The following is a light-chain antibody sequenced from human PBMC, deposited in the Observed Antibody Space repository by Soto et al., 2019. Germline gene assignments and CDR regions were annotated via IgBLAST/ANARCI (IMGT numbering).Light chain of an antibody. CDR3: QQGNSFPRT. CDR2: AAS. Sequence: DIQMTQTPSSVSASVGDRVTISCRASQGISNWLAWYQQKAGKAPKLLVFAASSLQSGVPSRFSGSGSGTDFTLTISSLQPEDFATYYCQQGNSFPRTFGQGTKVDIK. J-gene: IGKJ1*01. V-gene: IGKV1-12*01. CDR1: QGISNW.